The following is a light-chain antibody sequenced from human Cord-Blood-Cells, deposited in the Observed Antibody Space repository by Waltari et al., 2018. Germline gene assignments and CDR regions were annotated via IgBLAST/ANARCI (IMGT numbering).Light chain of an antibody. CDR2: SNN. Sequence: QSVLTQPPSESGTPGQRVTISCSGSSSTIGSNTVNWYQKLPGTAPKLLIYSNNQRPSGVPDRVSGSKSGTSASLAISGLQSEDEADYYCAAWDDSLNGPVFGGGTKLTVL. CDR3: AAWDDSLNGPV. CDR1: SSTIGSNT. J-gene: IGLJ2*01. V-gene: IGLV1-44*01.